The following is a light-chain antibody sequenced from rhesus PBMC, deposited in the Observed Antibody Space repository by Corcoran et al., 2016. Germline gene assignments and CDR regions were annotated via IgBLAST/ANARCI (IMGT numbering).Light chain of an antibody. CDR2: DVS. CDR1: SSDIGGYNY. Sequence: QAALTQPPSVSGSPGQSVTISCTGTSSDIGGYNYVSWYQQHPGKAPKLMIYDVSKRPSGVSDRFPGSKSGNTASLTISGLQAEDEADYYCSSYAGSNTYIFGAGTRLTVL. CDR3: SSYAGSNTYI. V-gene: IGLV2-23*01. J-gene: IGLJ1*01.